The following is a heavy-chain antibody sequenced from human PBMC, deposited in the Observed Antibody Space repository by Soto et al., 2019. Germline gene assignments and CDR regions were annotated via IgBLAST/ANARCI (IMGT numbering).Heavy chain of an antibody. V-gene: IGHV4-31*03. CDR3: ARGATINRWFDP. Sequence: QVQLQESGPGLVKPSQTLSLTCTVSGGSISSGGYYWSWIRQHPGKGLEWIGYIYYSGSTYYNPSLKSRATIPVHTSKNQFSLKLSSVTAADTAVYYCARGATINRWFDPWGQGTLVTVSS. D-gene: IGHD3-16*02. CDR2: IYYSGST. CDR1: GGSISSGGYY. J-gene: IGHJ5*02.